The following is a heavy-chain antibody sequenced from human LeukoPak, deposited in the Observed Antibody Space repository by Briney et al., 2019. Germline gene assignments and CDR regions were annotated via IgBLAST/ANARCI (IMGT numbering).Heavy chain of an antibody. Sequence: ASVKVSCKASGYTFTDYYMHWVRQAPGQGLEWMGWINPNSGDTIYAQKFQGWVTMTRDTSISTAYMELSRLRSDDTAVYYCARGYCSSTSCYGVTPFDYWGQGTLVTVSS. J-gene: IGHJ4*02. CDR1: GYTFTDYY. D-gene: IGHD2-2*01. V-gene: IGHV1-2*04. CDR3: ARGYCSSTSCYGVTPFDY. CDR2: INPNSGDT.